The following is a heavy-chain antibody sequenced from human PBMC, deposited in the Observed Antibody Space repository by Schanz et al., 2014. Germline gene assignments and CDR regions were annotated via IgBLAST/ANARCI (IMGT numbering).Heavy chain of an antibody. D-gene: IGHD3-10*01. CDR1: GFTLTSYA. CDR3: ARDRRLQRQSGWDY. Sequence: EVQVVESGGGLVQPGGSLRLSCEASGFTLTSYALTWVRQAPGKGLEWVAGISGSGGNTYYTDSVKGRFTISRDNSKNTLDLQMSSLRSDDTAVYYCARDRRLQRQSGWDYWGQGTLVTVSS. J-gene: IGHJ4*02. V-gene: IGHV3-23*04. CDR2: ISGSGGNT.